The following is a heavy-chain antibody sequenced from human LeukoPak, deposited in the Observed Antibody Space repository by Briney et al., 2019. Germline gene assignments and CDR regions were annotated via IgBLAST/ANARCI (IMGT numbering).Heavy chain of an antibody. CDR3: ARGHAVYYYYMDV. CDR2: INPSGGST. CDR1: GYTFTSYY. Sequence: ASVKVSCKASGYTFTSYYMHWVRQAPGQGLEWMGIINPSGGSTSHAQKFQGRVTMTRDTSTSTVYMELSSLRSEDTAVYYRARGHAVYYYYMDVWGKGTTVTVSS. J-gene: IGHJ6*03. V-gene: IGHV1-46*01.